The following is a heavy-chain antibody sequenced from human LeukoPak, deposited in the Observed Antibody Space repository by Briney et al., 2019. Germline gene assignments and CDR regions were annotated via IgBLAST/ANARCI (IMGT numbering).Heavy chain of an antibody. CDR3: ARGLAAGRRRWFDP. Sequence: ASVKVSCKASGYTFTTFDINWVRQATGQGLEWMGWMNPNSGNTGYAQKFQGRVTMTRNTSISTAYMELSSLRSEDTAVYYCARGLAAGRRRWFDPWGQGTLVTVSS. D-gene: IGHD6-13*01. CDR1: GYTFTTFD. CDR2: MNPNSGNT. J-gene: IGHJ5*02. V-gene: IGHV1-8*01.